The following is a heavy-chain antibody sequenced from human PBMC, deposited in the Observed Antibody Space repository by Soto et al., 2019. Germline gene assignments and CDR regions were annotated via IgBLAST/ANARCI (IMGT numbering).Heavy chain of an antibody. J-gene: IGHJ4*02. V-gene: IGHV4-61*01. D-gene: IGHD2-2*01. CDR2: IHHSGST. CDR3: ARGGGYCSSTSCYTYFFDY. Sequence: SETLSLTCTVSSDSVGSSSYYWSWVRQPPGKGLEWIGYIHHSGSTNFNPSLKSRVTISVDTSKNQFSLRLSSVTAADTAMYYCARGGGYCSSTSCYTYFFDYWGQGTPVTVST. CDR1: SDSVGSSSYY.